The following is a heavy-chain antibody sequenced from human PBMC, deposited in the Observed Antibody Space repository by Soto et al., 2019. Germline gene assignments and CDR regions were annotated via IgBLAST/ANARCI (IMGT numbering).Heavy chain of an antibody. CDR3: ARDHKGGSSYYGMDV. CDR2: ISSSGSTI. Sequence: GGSLRLSCAASGFTFSIYEMNWVRQAPGKGLEGVSYISSSGSTIYYADSVKGRFTISRDNAKNSRYLQMNRLRGEDTAVYYCARDHKGGSSYYGMDVWGQGTTVTVSS. D-gene: IGHD6-25*01. CDR1: GFTFSIYE. V-gene: IGHV3-48*03. J-gene: IGHJ6*02.